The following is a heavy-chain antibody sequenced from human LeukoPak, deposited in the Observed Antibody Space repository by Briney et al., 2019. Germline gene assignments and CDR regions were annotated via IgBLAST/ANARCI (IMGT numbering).Heavy chain of an antibody. CDR2: IYYTGST. D-gene: IGHD4-11*01. CDR3: ARDQAFLTTFDY. Sequence: SETLSLTCTVSGGSISPYYWSWIRQSPGKGLEYIGYIYYTGSTNYNPSLKSRVTISLDTSNNQFSLILSSVTAADTAVYYCARDQAFLTTFDYWGQGTLVTVSS. J-gene: IGHJ4*02. CDR1: GGSISPYY. V-gene: IGHV4-59*12.